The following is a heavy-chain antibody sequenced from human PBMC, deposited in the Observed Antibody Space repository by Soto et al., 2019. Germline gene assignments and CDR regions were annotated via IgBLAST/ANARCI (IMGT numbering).Heavy chain of an antibody. J-gene: IGHJ4*02. CDR2: ISGSGTNI. V-gene: IGHV3-48*03. CDR1: GFTFSSYD. Sequence: PGGSLRLSCTASGFTFSSYDMNWVRQAPGKGLEWVSYISGSGTNIYYADSVKGRFTLSRDNAKNSLYLQMNSLRAEDTAVYYCTRGYLYNIWGQGTLVTVS. CDR3: TRGYLYNI. D-gene: IGHD1-20*01.